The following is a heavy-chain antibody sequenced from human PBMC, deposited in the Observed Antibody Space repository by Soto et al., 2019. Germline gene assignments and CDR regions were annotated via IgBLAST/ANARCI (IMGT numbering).Heavy chain of an antibody. CDR3: ARGILRPNHYMDV. CDR2: IYDSGSA. J-gene: IGHJ6*03. V-gene: IGHV4-31*03. CDR1: GDSISRGGYF. Sequence: QVQLQESGPGLVKPSQTLSLTCIVSGDSISRGGYFWTWIRQHPGKGLEWIGYIYDSGSAFYNPSLKSRVTMSVDTSKNQFSLNLRSVTAPDTAVFYCARGILRPNHYMDVWGKGTAVAVSS. D-gene: IGHD1-26*01.